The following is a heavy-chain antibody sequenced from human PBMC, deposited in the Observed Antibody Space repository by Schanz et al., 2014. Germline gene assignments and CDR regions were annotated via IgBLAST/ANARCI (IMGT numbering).Heavy chain of an antibody. CDR1: GFTVSSNY. J-gene: IGHJ4*02. CDR2: IYGGGIT. V-gene: IGHV3-66*01. CDR3: ARGSGTFDS. D-gene: IGHD3-3*01. Sequence: VQLVESGGGVVQPGGSLRLSCAASGFTVSSNYMSWVRQAPGKGLEWVSVIYGGGITYYAESVKGRFTISRDNSDNTLYLQMNNLRAEDTAVYYCARGSGTFDSWGQGTLVTVSS.